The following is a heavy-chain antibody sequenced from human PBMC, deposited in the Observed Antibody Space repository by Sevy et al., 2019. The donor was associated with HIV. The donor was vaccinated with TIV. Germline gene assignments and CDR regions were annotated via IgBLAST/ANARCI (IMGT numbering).Heavy chain of an antibody. J-gene: IGHJ6*02. D-gene: IGHD5-18*01. V-gene: IGHV3-33*01. CDR1: GFTFSSYG. Sequence: GGSLRLSCAASGFTFSSYGMHWVRRAPGKGLEWVALTWYDGSTKFYADSVKGRFTISRDNSKNMLSLQMNSLRADDTAVYYCARVRSIYVDTPHYYAMDVWGQGTTVTVSS. CDR2: TWYDGSTK. CDR3: ARVRSIYVDTPHYYAMDV.